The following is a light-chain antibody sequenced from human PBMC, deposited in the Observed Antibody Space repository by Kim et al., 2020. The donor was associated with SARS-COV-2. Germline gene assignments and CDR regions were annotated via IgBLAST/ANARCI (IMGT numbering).Light chain of an antibody. CDR3: LLCSGGVVV. CDR1: TGAVTSGYY. J-gene: IGLJ2*01. V-gene: IGLV7-43*01. CDR2: NAR. Sequence: QAVVTQEPSLTVSPGGTVTLTCASSTGAVTSGYYPNWLQQKPGQAPRTLIYNARNKHSWTPARFSGSLLGGKAALTLSGVQPEDEAEYYCLLCSGGVVVFGGGTQLTVL.